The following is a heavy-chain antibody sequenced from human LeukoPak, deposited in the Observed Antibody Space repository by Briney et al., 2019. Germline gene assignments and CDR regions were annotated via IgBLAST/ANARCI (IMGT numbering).Heavy chain of an antibody. CDR1: GGSISSSSYY. D-gene: IGHD3-10*01. CDR3: ARHRQRKYYYGSGRVLDYFDY. V-gene: IGHV4-39*01. CDR2: IYYSGST. J-gene: IGHJ4*02. Sequence: PSETLSLTCTVSGGSISSSSYYWGWIRQPPGKGLEWIGSIYYSGSTYYNPSLKSRVTISVDTSKNQFSLKLSSVTAADTAVYYCARHRQRKYYYGSGRVLDYFDYWGRGTLVTVSS.